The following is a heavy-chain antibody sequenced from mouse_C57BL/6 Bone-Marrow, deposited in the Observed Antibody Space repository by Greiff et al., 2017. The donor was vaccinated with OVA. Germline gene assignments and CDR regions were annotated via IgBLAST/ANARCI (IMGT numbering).Heavy chain of an antibody. Sequence: QVQLQQSGAELMKPGASVKLSCKATGYTFTGYWIEWVKQRPGHGLEWIGEILPGSGSTTYNEKFKGKATFTADTSSNTAYMQLSSLTTEDSAIYYCALFITTVVADYWGQGTTLTVSS. CDR3: ALFITTVVADY. CDR2: ILPGSGST. V-gene: IGHV1-9*01. D-gene: IGHD1-1*01. CDR1: GYTFTGYW. J-gene: IGHJ2*01.